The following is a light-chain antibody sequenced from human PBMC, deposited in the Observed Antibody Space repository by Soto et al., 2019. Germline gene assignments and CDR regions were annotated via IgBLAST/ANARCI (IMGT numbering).Light chain of an antibody. V-gene: IGKV2-28*01. J-gene: IGKJ3*01. Sequence: EIVITQSPLSLPFTPGEPSSMSCRSTQSLLHSNGYNYLDWYLQKPGQSPRLLIYLGFDRASGVPVRFSGSGSGTDFTLTISRVEAEDVGVYFCMQALDTPLPFGHGTKVDIK. CDR2: LGF. CDR3: MQALDTPLP. CDR1: QSLLHSNGYNY.